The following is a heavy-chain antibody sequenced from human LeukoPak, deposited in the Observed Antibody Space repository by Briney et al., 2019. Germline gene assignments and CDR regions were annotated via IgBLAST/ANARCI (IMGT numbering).Heavy chain of an antibody. Sequence: GGSLRLSCAASGFTFSDYYLSWVRQAPGEGLEWVSSISSSGSTIYYADSVKGRFTISRDNAKNSLYLQMNSLRAEDTAVYYCARERRGGETTIQLRYFDGSYFDYWGQGTLVTVSS. D-gene: IGHD3-9*01. J-gene: IGHJ4*02. V-gene: IGHV3-11*04. CDR3: ARERRGGETTIQLRYFDGSYFDY. CDR2: ISSSGSTI. CDR1: GFTFSDYY.